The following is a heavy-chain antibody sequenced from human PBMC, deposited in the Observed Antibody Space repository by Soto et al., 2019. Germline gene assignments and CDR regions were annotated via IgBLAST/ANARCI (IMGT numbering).Heavy chain of an antibody. CDR1: GYNFNYHY. CDR3: ARDDLRQLDH. J-gene: IGHJ4*02. V-gene: IGHV1-46*02. D-gene: IGHD5-12*01. Sequence: QVQLVQSGAEVKKPGASVRLSCKASGYNFNYHYMHWVRRAPGQGLEWVGIIRPGGDSKAYGRQFEGRFTMTWDTSASTVYLDISNLRSDDTAMYYCARDDLRQLDHWGLGTLVTVSS. CDR2: IRPGGDSK.